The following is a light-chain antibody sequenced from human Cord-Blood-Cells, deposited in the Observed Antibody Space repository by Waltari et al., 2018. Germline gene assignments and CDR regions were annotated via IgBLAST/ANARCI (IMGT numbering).Light chain of an antibody. J-gene: IGLJ2*01. CDR1: SSDVGRYNY. CDR2: DVS. V-gene: IGLV2-14*01. CDR3: SSYTSSSTLVV. Sequence: QSALPQPASVSGSPGQPITISCTGTSSDVGRYNYVSWYQQHPGKAPKLMIYDVSNRPSGVSNRFSGSKSGNTASLTISGLQAEDEADYYCSSYTSSSTLVVFGGGTKLTVL.